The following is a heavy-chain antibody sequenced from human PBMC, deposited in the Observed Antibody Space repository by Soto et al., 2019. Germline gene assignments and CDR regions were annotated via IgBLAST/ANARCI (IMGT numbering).Heavy chain of an antibody. CDR2: FNPSGLST. V-gene: IGHV1-46*01. CDR3: AKVTHRGPIAVAGPLGS. J-gene: IGHJ4*02. D-gene: IGHD6-19*01. Sequence: QVHLVQSGAEVKKPGASVNVSCQASGSITNHHMHWVRQAPGQGLEWMGIFNPSGLSTTYAQKFQGRVTITRDTSTSTVYMEQSSLTSQDTAVYFCAKVTHRGPIAVAGPLGSWGQGTLVIVSS. CDR1: GSITNHH.